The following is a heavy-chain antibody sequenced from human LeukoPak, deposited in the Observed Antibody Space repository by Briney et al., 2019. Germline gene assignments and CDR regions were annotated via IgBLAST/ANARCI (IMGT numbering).Heavy chain of an antibody. Sequence: PSETLSLTCTVSGGSISSYYWSWIRQPPGKGLEWIGYIYYSGSTNYNPSLKSRVTISVDTSKNQFSLKLSSVTAADTAVYYCARVPHYYDSSGYYTYYLDYWGQGTLVTVSS. CDR3: ARVPHYYDSSGYYTYYLDY. CDR1: GGSISSYY. V-gene: IGHV4-59*01. D-gene: IGHD3-22*01. CDR2: IYYSGST. J-gene: IGHJ4*02.